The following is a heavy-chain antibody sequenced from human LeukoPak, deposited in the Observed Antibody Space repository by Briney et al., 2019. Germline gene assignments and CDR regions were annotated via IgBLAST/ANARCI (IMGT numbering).Heavy chain of an antibody. D-gene: IGHD2-15*01. V-gene: IGHV3-15*01. J-gene: IGHJ4*02. CDR2: IKRKTDGGTT. CDR3: TTVCSGGSCYSPTSFDY. Sequence: GGSLRLSCAASGFTFSSAWMSWVRQDPGKGREWVGRIKRKTDGGTTDSSAPVRGSFTIPRDDSKNTLYLQMNSLKTEDAAVYYCTTVCSGGSCYSPTSFDYWGQGTLVTVSS. CDR1: GFTFSSAW.